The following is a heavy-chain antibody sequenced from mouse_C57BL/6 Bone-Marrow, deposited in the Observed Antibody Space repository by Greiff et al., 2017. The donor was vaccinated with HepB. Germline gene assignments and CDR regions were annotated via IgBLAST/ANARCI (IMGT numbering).Heavy chain of an antibody. CDR2: IYPSDSET. CDR3: AREGYYLPLED. J-gene: IGHJ2*01. D-gene: IGHD2-3*01. V-gene: IGHV1-61*01. CDR1: GYTFTSYW. Sequence: QVHVQQSGAELVRPGSSVKLSCKASGYTFTSYWMDWVKQRPGQGLEWIGNIYPSDSETHYNQKFKDKATLTVDKSSSTAYMQLSSLTSEDSAVYYCAREGYYLPLEDWGQGTTLTVST.